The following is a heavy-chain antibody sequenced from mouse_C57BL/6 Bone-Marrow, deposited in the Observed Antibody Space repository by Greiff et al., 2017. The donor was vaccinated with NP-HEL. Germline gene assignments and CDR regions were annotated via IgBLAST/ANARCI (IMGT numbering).Heavy chain of an antibody. J-gene: IGHJ4*01. D-gene: IGHD1-1*01. V-gene: IGHV5-17*01. CDR1: GFTFSDYG. CDR2: ISSGSSTI. Sequence: DVMLVESGGGLVKPGGSLKLSCAASGFTFSDYGMLWVRQAPEKGLEWVAYISSGSSTIYYADTVKGRFTISRDNAKNTLFLQMTSLRSEDTAMYYCARLGYYGSSYYAMDYWGQGTSVTVSS. CDR3: ARLGYYGSSYYAMDY.